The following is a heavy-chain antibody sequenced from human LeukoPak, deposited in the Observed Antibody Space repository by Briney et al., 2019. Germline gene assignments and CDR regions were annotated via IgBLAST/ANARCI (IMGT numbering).Heavy chain of an antibody. Sequence: SETLSLTCTVSGGSISYYYWSWIRQPPGKGLEWIGYIYYSGSTYYNPSLKSRVTISVDTSKNQFSLKLSSVTAADTAVYYCARHYYDSSDDAFDIWGQGTMVTVSS. CDR2: IYYSGST. D-gene: IGHD3-22*01. V-gene: IGHV4-59*01. CDR1: GGSISYYY. CDR3: ARHYYDSSDDAFDI. J-gene: IGHJ3*02.